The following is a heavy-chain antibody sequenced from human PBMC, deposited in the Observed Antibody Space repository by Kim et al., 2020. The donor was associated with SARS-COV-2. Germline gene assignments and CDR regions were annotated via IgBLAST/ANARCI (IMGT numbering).Heavy chain of an antibody. CDR2: ISSSSSYI. D-gene: IGHD3-3*01. CDR3: ARDQRDFWITYYYGMDV. CDR1: GFTFSSYS. V-gene: IGHV3-21*01. J-gene: IGHJ6*02. Sequence: GGSLRLSCAASGFTFSSYSMNWVRQAPGKGLEWVSSISSSSSYIYYADSVKGRFTISRDNAKNSLYLQMNSLRAEDTAVYYCARDQRDFWITYYYGMDVWGQGTTVTVSS.